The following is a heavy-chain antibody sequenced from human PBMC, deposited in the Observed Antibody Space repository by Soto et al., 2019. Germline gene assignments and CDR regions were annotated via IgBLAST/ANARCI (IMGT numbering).Heavy chain of an antibody. Sequence: QVQLVESGGGVVQPGRSLRLSCAASGFTFSSYGMHWVRQAPGKGLEWVAVIWYDGSNKYYADSVKGRFTISRDNSKNTLYLQMNSLRAEDTAVYYCARDVSMGGGMDVWGQGTTVTVSS. D-gene: IGHD3-16*01. J-gene: IGHJ6*02. CDR3: ARDVSMGGGMDV. V-gene: IGHV3-33*01. CDR2: IWYDGSNK. CDR1: GFTFSSYG.